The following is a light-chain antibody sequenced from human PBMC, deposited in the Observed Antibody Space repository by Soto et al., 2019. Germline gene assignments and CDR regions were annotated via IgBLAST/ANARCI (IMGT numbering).Light chain of an antibody. J-gene: IGKJ2*01. Sequence: EIVLTQSPGTLSLSPGERATLSCRASQSVSSSYLAWYQQKPGQAPRLLIYGASSRATGIPDRFSGSGSGTDLSLNISRLEPEDFAVYYCQQYGSSPSYTFGHGTKLEIK. V-gene: IGKV3-20*01. CDR2: GAS. CDR1: QSVSSSY. CDR3: QQYGSSPSYT.